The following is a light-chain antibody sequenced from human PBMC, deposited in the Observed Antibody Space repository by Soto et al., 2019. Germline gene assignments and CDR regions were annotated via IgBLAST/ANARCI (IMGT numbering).Light chain of an antibody. CDR1: QSVSSTY. CDR3: QQYGSSPSYT. V-gene: IGKV3-20*01. Sequence: EIVLTQSPGTLSLSPGERATLSCRASQSVSSTYLAWYQQKPGQAPRLLIYGASNRATGIPDRFSGGGSGTDFTLTISRLEPEDFAVYYCQQYGSSPSYTFGQGTKLEIK. J-gene: IGKJ2*01. CDR2: GAS.